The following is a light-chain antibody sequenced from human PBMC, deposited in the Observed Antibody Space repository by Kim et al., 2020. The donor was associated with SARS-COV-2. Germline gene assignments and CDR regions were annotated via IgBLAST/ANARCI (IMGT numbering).Light chain of an antibody. V-gene: IGKV1-13*02. CDR1: QGVGSG. Sequence: AVQLTQSPSSLSASVGDGVTITCRASQGVGSGLAWYQQRPGKAPNLLIYDAFNLGRGVPSRFSGSQSGTDFTLTISSLQPDDFGTYYCQQYIIYPLTFGGGTKLEI. CDR3: QQYIIYPLT. CDR2: DAF. J-gene: IGKJ4*01.